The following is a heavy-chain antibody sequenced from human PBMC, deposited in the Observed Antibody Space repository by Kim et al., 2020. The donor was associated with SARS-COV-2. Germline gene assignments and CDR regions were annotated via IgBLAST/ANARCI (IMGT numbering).Heavy chain of an antibody. CDR3: ARDPPGEAGRYSNSDFWSGHFDY. D-gene: IGHD3-3*01. J-gene: IGHJ4*02. CDR2: ISGSSRYI. CDR1: GFTFSRYS. Sequence: GGSLRLSCEVSGFTFSRYSMNWVRQTPGKGLEWVASISGSSRYIYYADSMKGRFTISRDNAKNSLFLQMHGLRVEDTAVYYCARDPPGEAGRYSNSDFWSGHFDYWGQGTLVTVSS. V-gene: IGHV3-21*01.